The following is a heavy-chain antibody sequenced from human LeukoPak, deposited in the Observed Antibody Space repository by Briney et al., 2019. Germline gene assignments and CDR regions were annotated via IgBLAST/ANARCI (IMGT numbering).Heavy chain of an antibody. CDR3: AKSPTGYYDSSGYGPFDY. CDR2: LSGSGGST. CDR1: GFTPCRYA. Sequence: GGSLRLSCALSGFTPCRYAVSCVPESPGRGLEGFSDLSGSGGSTYYADSVKGRFTISRDNSKNTLYLQMNSLRAEDTAVYYCAKSPTGYYDSSGYGPFDYWGEGTLVTASS. J-gene: IGHJ4*02. D-gene: IGHD3-22*01. V-gene: IGHV3-23*01.